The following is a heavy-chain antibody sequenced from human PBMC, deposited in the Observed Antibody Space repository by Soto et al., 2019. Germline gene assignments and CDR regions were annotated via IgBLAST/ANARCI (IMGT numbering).Heavy chain of an antibody. V-gene: IGHV3-21*01. J-gene: IGHJ4*02. D-gene: IGHD6-6*01. CDR3: ARDLYSSSASYFDY. Sequence: EVQLVESGGGLVKPGGSLRLSCAASGFTFSSYSMNWVRQAPGKGLEWVSSISSSSSYIYYADSVKSRFTISRDNAKNSLYLQMNSLRAEDTAVYYCARDLYSSSASYFDYWGQGTLVTVSS. CDR1: GFTFSSYS. CDR2: ISSSSSYI.